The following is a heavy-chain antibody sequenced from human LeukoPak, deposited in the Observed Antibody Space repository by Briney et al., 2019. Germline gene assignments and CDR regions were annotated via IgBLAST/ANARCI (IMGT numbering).Heavy chain of an antibody. CDR2: IRYDGSNK. CDR1: GFTFSSCG. D-gene: IGHD5-12*01. Sequence: GGSLRLSCAASGFTFSSCGMHWVRQAPGKGLEWVAFIRYDGSNKYYADSVKGRFTISRDNSKNTLYLQMNSLRAEDTAVYYCAKERSGYAPYFDYWGQGTLVTVSS. CDR3: AKERSGYAPYFDY. J-gene: IGHJ4*02. V-gene: IGHV3-30*02.